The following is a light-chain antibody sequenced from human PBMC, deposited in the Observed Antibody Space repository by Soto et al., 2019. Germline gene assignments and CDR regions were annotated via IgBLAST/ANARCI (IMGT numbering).Light chain of an antibody. CDR1: ITDVGKYNY. CDR2: DVT. J-gene: IGLJ1*01. Sequence: QSVLTQPRSVSGSPGQSVTISCPGTITDVGKYNYVSWFQQHPGKVPKLLMYDVTQRPSGVPDRFSGSKSGDTASMTTSGLQAEDEAVYYCCSYAGSYTYVFGAGSKVTVL. V-gene: IGLV2-11*01. CDR3: CSYAGSYTYV.